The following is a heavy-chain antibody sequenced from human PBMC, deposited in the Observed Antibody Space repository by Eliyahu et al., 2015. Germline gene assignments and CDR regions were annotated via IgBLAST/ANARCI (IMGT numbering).Heavy chain of an antibody. CDR2: IWYDGTNK. CDR1: GFTFSSYG. V-gene: IGHV3-33*01. J-gene: IGHJ3*02. D-gene: IGHD1-26*01. CDR3: AREEEGMGAFDI. Sequence: QVQLVESGGGVVXPGRSXRXPXAASGFTFSSYGMHWVRQAPGKGLEWVAFIWYDGTNKRYADSVKGRFIISRDNSKNTLFLQMNSLRAEDTAVYYCAREEEGMGAFDIWGQGTMVTVSS.